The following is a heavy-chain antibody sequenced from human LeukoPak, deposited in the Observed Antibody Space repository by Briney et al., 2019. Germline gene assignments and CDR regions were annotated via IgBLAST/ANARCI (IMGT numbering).Heavy chain of an antibody. CDR1: GFTFSSYW. CDR2: INSDGSST. J-gene: IGHJ4*02. CDR3: ARRGTVTNDY. V-gene: IGHV3-74*01. Sequence: GGSLRLSCAASGFTFSSYWMHWVRQAPGKGLEWVSRINSDGSSTSYADSVKGRFTISRDNAKNTLYLQMNSLRAEDTAVYYCARRGTVTNDYWGQGTLVTVSS. D-gene: IGHD4-17*01.